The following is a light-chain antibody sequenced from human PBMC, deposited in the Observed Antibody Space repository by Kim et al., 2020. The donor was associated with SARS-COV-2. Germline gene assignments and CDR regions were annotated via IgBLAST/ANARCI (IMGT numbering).Light chain of an antibody. CDR2: GAS. CDR3: HQYHTYPLT. J-gene: IGKJ4*01. V-gene: IGKV1-13*02. Sequence: ASVGGRGTITCRASQGISSALAWSQQKPGKGPKVLIYGASSLESGVPSRFSGSASGTDFTLTISSLQPEDFATYYCHQYHTYPLTFGGGTRVDIK. CDR1: QGISSA.